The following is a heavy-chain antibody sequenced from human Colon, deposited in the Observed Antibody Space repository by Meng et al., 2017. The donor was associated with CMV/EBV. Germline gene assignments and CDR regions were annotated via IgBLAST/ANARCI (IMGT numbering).Heavy chain of an antibody. V-gene: IGHV3-21*01. D-gene: IGHD4-17*01. CDR3: TRTPAPVTGAFDF. CDR1: GFTLRNSA. CDR2: INKDGTFI. J-gene: IGHJ3*01. Sequence: GGSLRLSCAASGFTLRNSAMTWVRQAPGKGLEWVSGINKDGTFIAYADSVKGRFIVSRDNARDSLYLQMSSLRVEDTALYYCTRTPAPVTGAFDFWGQGTMVTVSS.